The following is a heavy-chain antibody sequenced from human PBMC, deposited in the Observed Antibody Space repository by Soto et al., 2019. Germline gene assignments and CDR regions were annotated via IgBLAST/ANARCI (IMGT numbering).Heavy chain of an antibody. D-gene: IGHD3-22*01. Sequence: GGSLRLSCAASGFTFSSYAMSWVRQAPGKGLEWVSAISGSGGSTYYADSVKGRFTISRDNSKNTLYLQMNSLRAEDTAVYYCATPIWSSGYSQFDYWGQGTLVTVSS. CDR2: ISGSGGST. CDR1: GFTFSSYA. V-gene: IGHV3-23*01. CDR3: ATPIWSSGYSQFDY. J-gene: IGHJ4*02.